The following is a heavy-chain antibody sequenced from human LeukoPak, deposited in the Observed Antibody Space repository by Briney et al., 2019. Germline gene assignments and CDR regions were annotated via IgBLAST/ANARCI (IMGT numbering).Heavy chain of an antibody. D-gene: IGHD2-2*02. V-gene: IGHV1-69*13. J-gene: IGHJ6*02. Sequence: SVKLSCSAWGRPYSIHAIRGVAKAPRQGLESMGGIISIFGTAKYAQKFQGRVTITADESTSTAYMELGRLRSEDTPVSDCARSIRVIHYYSGTAVWGQGTTVTVSS. CDR1: GRPYSIHA. CDR3: ARSIRVIHYYSGTAV. CDR2: IISIFGTA.